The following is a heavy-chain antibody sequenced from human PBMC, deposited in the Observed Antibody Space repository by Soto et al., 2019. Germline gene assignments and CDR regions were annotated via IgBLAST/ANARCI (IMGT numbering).Heavy chain of an antibody. CDR1: GFTFTTYA. D-gene: IGHD6-19*01. V-gene: IGHV3-23*01. CDR3: AKEALTVAGNNFDS. CDR2: ISGSGAVT. J-gene: IGHJ4*02. Sequence: EIELLESGGGLVQPEGSLRLSCAASGFTFTTYAMGWVRQAPGKGLEWVSSISGSGAVTFYADSVKGRFTISRDNAKKMVYLQMNGLRADDTAVYYCAKEALTVAGNNFDSWGQGTLVTVSS.